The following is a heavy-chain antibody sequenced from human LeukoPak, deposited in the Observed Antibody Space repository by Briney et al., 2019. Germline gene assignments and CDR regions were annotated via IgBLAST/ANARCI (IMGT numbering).Heavy chain of an antibody. J-gene: IGHJ4*02. CDR3: PXXPHILTGENFDY. CDR1: GGTFSSYA. D-gene: IGHD3-9*01. V-gene: IGHV1-69*01. CDR2: IIPIFGTA. Sequence: ASVKVSCKASGGTFSSYAISWVRQAPGQGLEWMGGIIPIFGTANYAQKFQGRVTITADESTSTAYMELSSLRSDDTALYSCPXXPHILTGENFDYWGQGTLVTVSS.